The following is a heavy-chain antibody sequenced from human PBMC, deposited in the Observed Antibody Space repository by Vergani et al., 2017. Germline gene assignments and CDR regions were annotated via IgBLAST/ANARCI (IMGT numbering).Heavy chain of an antibody. J-gene: IGHJ5*02. CDR3: ARHFRDYDFWSGYYLGNWFDP. CDR1: GGSISSGSYY. V-gene: IGHV4-61*02. Sequence: QVQLQESGPGLVKPSQTLSLTCTVSGGSISSGSYYWSWIRQPAGKGLEWIGRIYTSGSTNYNPSLKSRVTISVDTSKNQFSLKLSSVTAADTAVYYCARHFRDYDFWSGYYLGNWFDPWGQGTLVTVSS. CDR2: IYTSGST. D-gene: IGHD3-3*01.